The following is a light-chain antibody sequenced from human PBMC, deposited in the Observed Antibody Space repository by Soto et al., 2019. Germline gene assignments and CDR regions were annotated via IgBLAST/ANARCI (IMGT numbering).Light chain of an antibody. CDR3: QQYATSRT. Sequence: EIVLTQSPGTLSLSPGERATLSCRASQTVTNNYLAWYHQKPGQAPRLLIYAASGRATAIPDRFSGSGSGTDFTLTISRLEPEDFAVYYCQQYATSRTFGQGTKVEIK. CDR1: QTVTNNY. V-gene: IGKV3-20*01. CDR2: AAS. J-gene: IGKJ1*01.